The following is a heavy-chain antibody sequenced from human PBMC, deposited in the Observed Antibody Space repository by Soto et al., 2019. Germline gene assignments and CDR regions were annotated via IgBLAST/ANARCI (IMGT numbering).Heavy chain of an antibody. D-gene: IGHD3-22*01. CDR1: GFTFSSYA. J-gene: IGHJ5*02. V-gene: IGHV3-23*04. CDR2: ISGSGGST. Sequence: VQLVESGGGVVQPGRSLRLSCAASGFTFSSYAMHWVRQAPGKGLEWVAVISGSGGSTYYADSVKGRFTISRDNSKNTLYLQMNSLRAEDTAVYYCAKVEGNYYYDSSGYNWFDPWGQGTLVTVSS. CDR3: AKVEGNYYYDSSGYNWFDP.